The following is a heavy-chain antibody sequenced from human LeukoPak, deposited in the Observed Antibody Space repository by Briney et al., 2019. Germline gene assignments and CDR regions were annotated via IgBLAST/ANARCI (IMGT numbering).Heavy chain of an antibody. CDR3: AGQWLVEVWFDP. Sequence: SETLSLTCTVSGGSISSDNYYWSWIRQPPGKGLEWIREINHSGSTSYNPSLKSRVTMSVDTSKNQFSLKLSSVTAADTAVYYCAGQWLVEVWFDPWGQGTLVTVSS. CDR2: INHSGST. V-gene: IGHV4-39*01. CDR1: GGSISSDNYY. J-gene: IGHJ5*02. D-gene: IGHD6-19*01.